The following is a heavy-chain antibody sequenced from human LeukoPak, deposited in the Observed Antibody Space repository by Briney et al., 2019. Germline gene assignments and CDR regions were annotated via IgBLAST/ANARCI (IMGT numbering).Heavy chain of an antibody. J-gene: IGHJ5*02. Sequence: SSETLSLTCSVSGGSISSGGYYWSWIRQHPGKGLEWIGYIYYSGSTYYNPSLKSRVTISVDTSKNQFSLKLSSVTAADTAVYYCARELPYCSGGSCSETRFDPWGQGTLVTVSS. D-gene: IGHD2-15*01. CDR3: ARELPYCSGGSCSETRFDP. CDR1: GGSISSGGYY. V-gene: IGHV4-31*03. CDR2: IYYSGST.